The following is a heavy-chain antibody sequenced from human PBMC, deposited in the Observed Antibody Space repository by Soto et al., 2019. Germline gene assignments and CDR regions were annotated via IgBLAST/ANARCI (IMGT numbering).Heavy chain of an antibody. D-gene: IGHD2-8*01. CDR1: GGSFSGYY. V-gene: IGHV4-34*01. J-gene: IGHJ6*03. CDR3: ASSRMGVLMVYAIPSYYYIDV. Sequence: SETLSLTCAVYGGSFSGYYWSWIRQTPGKGLEWIGEINHSGSTNYNPSLKSRVTISVDTSKNQFSLKLSSVTAADTAVYYCASSRMGVLMVYAIPSYYYIDVWGKGTTVTVSS. CDR2: INHSGST.